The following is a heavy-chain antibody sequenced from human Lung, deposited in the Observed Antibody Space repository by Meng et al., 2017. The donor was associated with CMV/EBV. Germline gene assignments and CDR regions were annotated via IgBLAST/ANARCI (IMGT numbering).Heavy chain of an antibody. V-gene: IGHV3-9*01. CDR1: GFTFDDYA. CDR3: AKGHKQYYYYYYGMDV. J-gene: IGHJ6*02. D-gene: IGHD1/OR15-1a*01. CDR2: ISWNSGSI. Sequence: SLKISCAASGFTFDDYAMHWVRQAPGKGLEWVSGISWNSGSIGYADSVKGRFTISRDNAKNSLYLQMNSLRAEDTALYYCAKGHKQYYYYYYGMDVWGQETXVTVAS.